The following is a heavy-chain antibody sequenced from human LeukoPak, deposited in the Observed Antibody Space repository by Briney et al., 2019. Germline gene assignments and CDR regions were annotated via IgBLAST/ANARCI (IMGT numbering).Heavy chain of an antibody. J-gene: IGHJ4*02. Sequence: PGGSLRLSCAASGFMFSYHYIDWVRQAAGKGLEGVGRSRDKANSYTTEYAASVRGRFNISRDDSKNSLYLVLNSLKTEDTAVYYCASSSDPNRGTAVDYWGQGTLVTAPS. V-gene: IGHV3-72*01. CDR2: SRDKANSYTT. D-gene: IGHD2-21*02. CDR1: GFMFSYHY. CDR3: ASSSDPNRGTAVDY.